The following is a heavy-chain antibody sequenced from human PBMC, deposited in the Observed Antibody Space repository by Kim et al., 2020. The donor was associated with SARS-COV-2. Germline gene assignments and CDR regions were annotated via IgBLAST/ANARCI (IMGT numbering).Heavy chain of an antibody. Sequence: GYAQKCQAGVTMTSDTAASTVYMELSSLRSEDTAVYYCARRYSYGFDYWGQGTLVTVSS. J-gene: IGHJ4*02. D-gene: IGHD5-18*01. V-gene: IGHV1-46*01. CDR3: ARRYSYGFDY.